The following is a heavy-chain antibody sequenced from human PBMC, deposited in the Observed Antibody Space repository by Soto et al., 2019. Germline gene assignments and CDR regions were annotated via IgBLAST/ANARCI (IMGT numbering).Heavy chain of an antibody. J-gene: IGHJ6*02. CDR3: ARGTKSSSDLHYYYYYGMDV. CDR2: INHSGST. CDR1: GGSFSGYY. V-gene: IGHV4-34*01. D-gene: IGHD6-6*01. Sequence: PSETLSLTCAVYGGSFSGYYWSWIRQPPGKGLEWIGEINHSGSTNYNPSLKSRVTISVDTSKNQFSLKLSPVTAADTAVYYCARGTKSSSDLHYYYYYGMDVWSQGTTVTVSS.